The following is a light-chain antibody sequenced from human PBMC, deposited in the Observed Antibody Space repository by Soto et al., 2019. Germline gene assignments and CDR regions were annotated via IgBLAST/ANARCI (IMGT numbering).Light chain of an antibody. J-gene: IGKJ1*01. CDR1: QSVSSN. CDR3: QQYNNCPPMA. Sequence: EIVMTQSPATLSVSPGERATLSCRASQSVSSNLAWYQQKPGQAPRLLIYGASTRATGIPARFSGSGSGTEFSLTISSLLSADFAVYYCQQYNNCPPMAFGQGTKVEIK. CDR2: GAS. V-gene: IGKV3D-15*01.